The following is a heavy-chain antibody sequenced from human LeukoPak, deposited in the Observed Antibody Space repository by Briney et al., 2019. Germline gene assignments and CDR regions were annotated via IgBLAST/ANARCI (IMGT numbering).Heavy chain of an antibody. CDR1: GGTFSSYA. CDR3: ARAHLGSGWYNTHSTNGQIDY. V-gene: IGHV1-2*02. CDR2: INPNSGGT. J-gene: IGHJ4*02. Sequence: ASVKVSCKASGGTFSSYAISWVRQAPGQGLEWMGWINPNSGGTNYAQKFQGRVTMTRDTSISTAYMELSRLRSDDTAVYYCARAHLGSGWYNTHSTNGQIDYWGQGTLVTVSS. D-gene: IGHD6-19*01.